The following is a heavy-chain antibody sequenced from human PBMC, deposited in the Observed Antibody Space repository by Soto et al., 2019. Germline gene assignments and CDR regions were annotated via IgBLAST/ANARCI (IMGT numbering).Heavy chain of an antibody. CDR2: INHSGST. CDR1: GGSFSGYY. D-gene: IGHD6-25*01. CDR3: ARVSGSPEYDAFDI. J-gene: IGHJ3*02. Sequence: SETLSLTCAVYGGSFSGYYWSWIRQPPGKGLEWIGEINHSGSTNYNPSLKSRVTISVDTSKNQFPLKLSSVTAADTAVYYCARVSGSPEYDAFDIWGQGTMVTVSS. V-gene: IGHV4-34*01.